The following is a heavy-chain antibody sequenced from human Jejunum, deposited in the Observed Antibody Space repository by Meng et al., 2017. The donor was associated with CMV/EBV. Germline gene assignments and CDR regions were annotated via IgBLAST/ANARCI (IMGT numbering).Heavy chain of an antibody. CDR2: INPNSGGA. CDR3: ARAGLADYDFWSGYWGDAYYYYYYGMDV. J-gene: IGHJ6*02. Sequence: APGQGLAWMGWINPNSGGANYAQTFLGRVTMARDTSISTAYMELSSLRSDDTAVYYCARAGLADYDFWSGYWGDAYYYYYYGMDVWGQGTTVTVSS. D-gene: IGHD3-3*01. V-gene: IGHV1-2*02.